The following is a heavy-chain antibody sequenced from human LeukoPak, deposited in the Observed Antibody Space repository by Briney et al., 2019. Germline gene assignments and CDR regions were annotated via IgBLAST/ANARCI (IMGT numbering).Heavy chain of an antibody. Sequence: SETLSLTCTVSGDSMRPYYWSWIRQPPGKGLEWIGYIYYTGSTNYNPSLRSRVTISVDTSKNQFSLKLSSVTAADTAVYYCASQGYCSGGNCHNWFDPWGLGTLVTVSS. CDR3: ASQGYCSGGNCHNWFDP. D-gene: IGHD2-15*01. CDR2: IYYTGST. V-gene: IGHV4-59*01. CDR1: GDSMRPYY. J-gene: IGHJ5*02.